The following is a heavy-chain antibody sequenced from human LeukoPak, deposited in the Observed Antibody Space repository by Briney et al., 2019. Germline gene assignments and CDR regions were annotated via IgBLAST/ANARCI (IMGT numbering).Heavy chain of an antibody. Sequence: PGGSLRLSCAASGFMFDDYGMSWVRQAPGKGLEWVSGINWNGGRTGYADSVKGRFTISRDNAKNSLYLQMNSLRAEDTAVYYCASSSYYYDSGSYSPLYYFDYWGQGTLVTVSS. CDR2: INWNGGRT. D-gene: IGHD3-10*01. CDR1: GFMFDDYG. CDR3: ASSSYYYDSGSYSPLYYFDY. J-gene: IGHJ4*02. V-gene: IGHV3-20*04.